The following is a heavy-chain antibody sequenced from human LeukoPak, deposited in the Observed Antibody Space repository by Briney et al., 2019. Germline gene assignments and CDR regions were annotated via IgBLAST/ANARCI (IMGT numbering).Heavy chain of an antibody. V-gene: IGHV1-24*01. J-gene: IGHJ4*02. CDR3: ATSSSSWPGGYNY. CDR1: GYTPTVIS. D-gene: IGHD6-13*01. Sequence: ASRKGSWKVYGYTPTVISIGWVRPAPGKGGGWVGGFDPEDGETIYAQKFQGRVTMTEDTSTDTAYMELSSLRSEDTAVYYCATSSSSWPGGYNYWGQGTLVTVSS. CDR2: FDPEDGET.